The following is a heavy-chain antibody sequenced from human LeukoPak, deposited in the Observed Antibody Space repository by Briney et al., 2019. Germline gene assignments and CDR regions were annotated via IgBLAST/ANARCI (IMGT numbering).Heavy chain of an antibody. CDR3: LTRSGGSYYFDY. CDR2: INPNSGGT. J-gene: IGHJ4*02. V-gene: IGHV1-2*06. CDR1: GYTFTGYY. D-gene: IGHD2-15*01. Sequence: ASVKVSCKASGYTFTGYYMHWVRQAPGQGLEWMGRINPNSGGTNYAQKFRGRVTMTRDTSISTAYMELSRLRSDDTAVYYCLTRSGGSYYFDYWGQGTLVTVSS.